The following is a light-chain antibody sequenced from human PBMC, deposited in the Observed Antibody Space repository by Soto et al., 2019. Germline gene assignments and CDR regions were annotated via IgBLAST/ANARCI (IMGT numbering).Light chain of an antibody. CDR3: QQYGSSRT. Sequence: EIVLTQSPGTLSLSPGERATLSCRASQSVSSNYLAWYQQKPGQAPRLLIYGASSRATGIPDRFSGSESGTDFTLTISRLEPEDFEVYYCQQYGSSRTFGQGTKVEIK. J-gene: IGKJ1*01. CDR1: QSVSSNY. V-gene: IGKV3-20*01. CDR2: GAS.